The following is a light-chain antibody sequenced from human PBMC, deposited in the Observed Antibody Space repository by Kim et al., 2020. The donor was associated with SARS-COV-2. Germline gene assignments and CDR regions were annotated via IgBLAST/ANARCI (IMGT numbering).Light chain of an antibody. CDR3: QQSYRIPWT. J-gene: IGKJ1*01. Sequence: ASVGDRVTITCQASQSISNYLNWYQQRPGKAPKLLIYAASSLQSGVPSRFSGSGSETDFTLTISSLQPEDSASYYCQQSYRIPWTFGQGTKVDIK. V-gene: IGKV1-39*01. CDR1: QSISNY. CDR2: AAS.